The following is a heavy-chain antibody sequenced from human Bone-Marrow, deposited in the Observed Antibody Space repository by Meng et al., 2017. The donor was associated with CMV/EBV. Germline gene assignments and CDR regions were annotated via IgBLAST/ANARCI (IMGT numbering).Heavy chain of an antibody. CDR2: INGYNGNT. Sequence: ASVKVSCKASGYTFSGYGINWVRQAPGQGLEWMGWINGYNGNTKYAQKLQGRVTMTADTSTTTAYMELRRLRSDDTAVYYCARGDIVKVPTEMGDYYHNYGVDAWGQGTTVTFSS. CDR3: ARGDIVKVPTEMGDYYHNYGVDA. CDR1: GYTFSGYG. D-gene: IGHD2-2*01. V-gene: IGHV1-18*01. J-gene: IGHJ6*01.